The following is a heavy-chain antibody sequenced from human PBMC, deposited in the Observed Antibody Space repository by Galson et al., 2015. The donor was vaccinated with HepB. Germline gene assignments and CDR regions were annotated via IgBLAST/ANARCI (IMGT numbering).Heavy chain of an antibody. J-gene: IGHJ4*02. CDR1: GGTFSSYT. CDR2: IIHILGIA. V-gene: IGHV1-69*02. Sequence: SVKVSCKTPGGTFSSYTISWVRQAPGQGLEWMGRIIHILGIANYAQKFQGRVTITADKSTSTAYMALSSLKSDDTAVYYCAGGPIVGDPPPGYWVQGTLVTVSS. CDR3: AGGPIVGDPPPGY. D-gene: IGHD1-26*01.